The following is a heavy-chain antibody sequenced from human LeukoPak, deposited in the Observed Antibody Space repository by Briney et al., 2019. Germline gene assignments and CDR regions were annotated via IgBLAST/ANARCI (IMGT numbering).Heavy chain of an antibody. V-gene: IGHV3-33*06. Sequence: GGSLRLSCAASGFTFSSYGMHWVRQAPGKGLEWVAVIWYDGSNKYYADSVKGRFTISRDNSKNTLYLQMNSLRAEDKAVYYCAKATPPSGSSWYSLVDYGGQGPVVTVSA. CDR3: AKATPPSGSSWYSLVDY. CDR1: GFTFSSYG. D-gene: IGHD6-13*01. J-gene: IGHJ4*02. CDR2: IWYDGSNK.